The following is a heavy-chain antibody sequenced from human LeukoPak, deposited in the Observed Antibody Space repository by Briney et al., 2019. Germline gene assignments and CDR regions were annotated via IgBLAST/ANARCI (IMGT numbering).Heavy chain of an antibody. J-gene: IGHJ4*02. Sequence: PGGSLRLSCAASGFTFSSYWMSWVRQAPGKGLEWVANIKQDGGEKYYVDSVKGRFTISRDNAKNSLYLQMNSLRPEDTAVYYCARAVAAAPSDFDYWGQGTLVTVSS. CDR3: ARAVAAAPSDFDY. CDR2: IKQDGGEK. CDR1: GFTFSSYW. D-gene: IGHD6-13*01. V-gene: IGHV3-7*02.